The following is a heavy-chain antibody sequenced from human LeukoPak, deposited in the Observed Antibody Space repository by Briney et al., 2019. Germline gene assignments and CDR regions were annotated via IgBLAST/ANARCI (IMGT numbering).Heavy chain of an antibody. J-gene: IGHJ1*01. Sequence: GGSLRLSCAASGFTFSSFDMTWVRQAPGKGLEWVSTISVSATNTYYADSVKGRFTISRDNSKSTLYLQMNSLRADDTAVYYCATITSMRVVLISWGQGTLVTVSS. CDR2: ISVSATNT. CDR3: ATITSMRVVLIS. D-gene: IGHD3-22*01. V-gene: IGHV3-23*01. CDR1: GFTFSSFD.